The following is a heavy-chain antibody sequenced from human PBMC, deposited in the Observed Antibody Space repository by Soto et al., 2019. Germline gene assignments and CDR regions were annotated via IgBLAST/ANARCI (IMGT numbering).Heavy chain of an antibody. CDR1: GFTFSSYG. Sequence: TGGSLRLSCAASGFTFSSYGMHWVRQAPGKGLEWVAVIWYDGSNKYYADSVKGRFTISRDNSKNTLYLQMNSLRAEDTAVYYCVREVGQWLEGYYYYYMDVWGKGTTVTVSS. V-gene: IGHV3-33*01. J-gene: IGHJ6*03. D-gene: IGHD6-19*01. CDR2: IWYDGSNK. CDR3: VREVGQWLEGYYYYYMDV.